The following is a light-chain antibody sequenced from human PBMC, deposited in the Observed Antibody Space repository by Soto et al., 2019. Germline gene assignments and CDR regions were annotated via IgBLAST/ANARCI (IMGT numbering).Light chain of an antibody. J-gene: IGLJ2*01. CDR2: EVS. Sequence: QSALTQPPSASGSPGQSVTISCTGTSSDVGGYNYVSWYQQHPGKAPKLIIYEVSKWPSGVPDRFSGSKSGNTASLTVSGLRAEDEADYYCSSYAGSNNLVFGGGTKLTVL. V-gene: IGLV2-8*01. CDR1: SSDVGGYNY. CDR3: SSYAGSNNLV.